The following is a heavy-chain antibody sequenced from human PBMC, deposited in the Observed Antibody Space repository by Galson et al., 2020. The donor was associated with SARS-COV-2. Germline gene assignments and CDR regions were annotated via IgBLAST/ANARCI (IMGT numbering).Heavy chain of an antibody. J-gene: IGHJ4*02. V-gene: IGHV4-39*01. CDR2: IHYSGST. D-gene: IGHD6-19*01. Sequence: SESLSLTCTVSGGSISSSSYYWGWIRQPPGKGLEWIGSIHYSGSTYYNPSLKRRVTISVDTSKNQFSLKLSSVTAADTAGYYCARPPLAVAGDNFDCWGQGTLVTVSS. CDR1: GGSISSSSYY. CDR3: ARPPLAVAGDNFDC.